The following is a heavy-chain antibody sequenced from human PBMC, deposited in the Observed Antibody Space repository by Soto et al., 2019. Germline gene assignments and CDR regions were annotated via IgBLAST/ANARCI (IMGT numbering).Heavy chain of an antibody. D-gene: IGHD3-16*02. V-gene: IGHV3-23*01. Sequence: EVQLLESGGGLVQPGGSLRLSCAASGFTFSSYAMSWVRQAPGKGLEWVSAISGSGGSTYYADSVKGRFTISRDNSKNTLYLQMNSLRAEDTAVYYCAKGGNYVWGSYRNNWFDPWGQGTLVTVSS. CDR1: GFTFSSYA. CDR3: AKGGNYVWGSYRNNWFDP. CDR2: ISGSGGST. J-gene: IGHJ5*02.